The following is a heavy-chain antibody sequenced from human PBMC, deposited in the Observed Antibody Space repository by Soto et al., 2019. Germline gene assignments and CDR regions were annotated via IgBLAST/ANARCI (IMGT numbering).Heavy chain of an antibody. CDR1: GFSFEIYW. J-gene: IGHJ4*02. D-gene: IGHD3-10*01. CDR2: INPDGSGE. CDR3: ARENWFFDY. Sequence: PGGSLRLSCAASGFSFEIYWMGWVRQAPGKGLEWVANINPDGSGEYYLDSVKGRFTISRDNAKNSVYLQMNSLVGDDTAVYYCARENWFFDYWGQGTPVTAPQ. V-gene: IGHV3-7*01.